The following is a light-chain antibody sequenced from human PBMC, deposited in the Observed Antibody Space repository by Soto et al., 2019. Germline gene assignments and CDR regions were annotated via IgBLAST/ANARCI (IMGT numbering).Light chain of an antibody. CDR1: SSDVGGFNS. V-gene: IGLV2-14*03. Sequence: QSALTQPASVSGSPGQSITISCTGTSSDVGGFNSVSWYQLRPGTAPKLILYDVVDRPSGVSYRFSGSKSGNTASLTIAGLQAADEADYFCRSYTSTMTNVFGSGTKLTAL. CDR2: DVV. CDR3: RSYTSTMTNV. J-gene: IGLJ1*01.